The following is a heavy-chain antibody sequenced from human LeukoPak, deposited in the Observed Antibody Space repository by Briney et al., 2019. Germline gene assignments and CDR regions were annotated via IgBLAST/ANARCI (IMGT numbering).Heavy chain of an antibody. V-gene: IGHV4-38-2*02. CDR2: IYHSGST. CDR3: ARDPRIAAAGIFARPVLEEAV. J-gene: IGHJ6*04. Sequence: SETLSLTCTVSGYSISSGYYWGWIRQPPGKGLEWIGSIYHSGSTYYNPSLKSRVTISVDTSKNQFSLKLSSVTAADTAVYYCARDPRIAAAGIFARPVLEEAVWGKGTTVTVSS. D-gene: IGHD6-13*01. CDR1: GYSISSGYY.